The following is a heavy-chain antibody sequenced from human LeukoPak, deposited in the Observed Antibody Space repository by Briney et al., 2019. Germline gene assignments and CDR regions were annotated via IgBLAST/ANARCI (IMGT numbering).Heavy chain of an antibody. CDR2: ISGSGGST. D-gene: IGHD2-2*01. J-gene: IGHJ3*02. V-gene: IGHV3-23*01. CDR1: GFTFSSYA. CDR3: ARVGCSSTSCYVESEVHDAFDI. Sequence: GGSLRLSCAASGFTFSSYAMSWVRQAPGKGLEWVSAISGSGGSTYYADSVKGRFTISRDNAKSSLYLQMNSLRAEDTAVYYCARVGCSSTSCYVESEVHDAFDIWGQGTMVTVSS.